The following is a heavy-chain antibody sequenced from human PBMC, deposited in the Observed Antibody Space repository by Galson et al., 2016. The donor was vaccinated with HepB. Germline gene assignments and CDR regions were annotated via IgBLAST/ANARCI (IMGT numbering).Heavy chain of an antibody. Sequence: SCKASGYNFTIYGISWVRQAPGQGLEWMGWISAYNGHTSFAQRLRGRVTMTTDTSTNTAYMEVRSLRSDDTAVYFCARDSRPFGDTEWFYALDVWGQGTTVTVSS. CDR3: ARDSRPFGDTEWFYALDV. V-gene: IGHV1-18*01. CDR2: ISAYNGHT. CDR1: GYNFTIYG. J-gene: IGHJ6*02. D-gene: IGHD3-3*01.